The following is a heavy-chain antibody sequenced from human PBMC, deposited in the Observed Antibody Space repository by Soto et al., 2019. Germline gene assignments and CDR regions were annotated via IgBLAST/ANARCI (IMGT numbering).Heavy chain of an antibody. V-gene: IGHV3-33*01. CDR1: GFTFRSYG. Sequence: PGGSLRLSCAASGFTFRSYGMHWVRQAPGKGLEWVAVIWYDGSNKYYADSVKGRFTISRDNSKNTLYLQMNSLRAEDTAVYYCARDLKGPLKDTVTMRVYYYYYGMDVWGQGTTVTVSS. CDR2: IWYDGSNK. CDR3: ARDLKGPLKDTVTMRVYYYYYGMDV. J-gene: IGHJ6*02. D-gene: IGHD4-17*01.